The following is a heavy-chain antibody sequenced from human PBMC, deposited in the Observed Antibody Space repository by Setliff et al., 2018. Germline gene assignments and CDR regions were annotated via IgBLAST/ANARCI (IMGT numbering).Heavy chain of an antibody. Sequence: GGSLRLSCAASGFTFDDYAMHWVRQAPGKGLEWVSLISWDGGSTYYADSVKGRFTISRDNSKNSLYLQMNSLRAEDTALYYCAKVFVRGVVDDGRDVWGQGTTVTVS. D-gene: IGHD3-10*02. CDR2: ISWDGGST. J-gene: IGHJ6*02. CDR3: AKVFVRGVVDDGRDV. V-gene: IGHV3-43D*03. CDR1: GFTFDDYA.